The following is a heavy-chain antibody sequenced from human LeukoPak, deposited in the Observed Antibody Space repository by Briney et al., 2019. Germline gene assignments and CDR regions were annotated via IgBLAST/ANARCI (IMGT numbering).Heavy chain of an antibody. CDR1: GFTFSSYS. Sequence: GSLRLSCTASGFTFSSYSMNWVRQAPGKGLEWVSYISSSSSTVYYADSVKGRFTISRDNAENSLYLQMNSLRAEDTAVYYCARDGGAAAGMGDYWGQGTLVTVSS. V-gene: IGHV3-48*01. CDR3: ARDGGAAAGMGDY. CDR2: ISSSSSTV. D-gene: IGHD6-13*01. J-gene: IGHJ4*02.